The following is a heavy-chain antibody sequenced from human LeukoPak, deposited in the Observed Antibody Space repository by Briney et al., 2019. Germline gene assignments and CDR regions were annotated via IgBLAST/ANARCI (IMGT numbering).Heavy chain of an antibody. V-gene: IGHV1-24*01. CDR2: FDPEGGET. CDR3: ATFDGYPYYFDY. D-gene: IGHD5-24*01. Sequence: GASVKASCKVSGYTLTELSMHWVRQAPGKGLEWMGGFDPEGGETIYAQKFQGRVTMTEDTSTDTAYMELSSLRSEDTAVYYCATFDGYPYYFDYWGQGTLVTVSS. J-gene: IGHJ4*02. CDR1: GYTLTELS.